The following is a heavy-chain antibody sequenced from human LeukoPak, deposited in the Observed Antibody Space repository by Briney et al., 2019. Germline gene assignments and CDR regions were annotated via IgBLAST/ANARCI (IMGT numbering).Heavy chain of an antibody. J-gene: IGHJ5*02. Sequence: PSETLSLTCAVYGGSFSGYYWSWIRQPPGKGLEWIGEINHSGGTNYNPSLKSRVTISVDTSKNQFSLKLSSVTAADTAVYYCARLPLGYCSSTSCGGNWFDPWGQGTLVTVSS. CDR3: ARLPLGYCSSTSCGGNWFDP. CDR1: GGSFSGYY. CDR2: INHSGGT. V-gene: IGHV4-34*01. D-gene: IGHD2-2*01.